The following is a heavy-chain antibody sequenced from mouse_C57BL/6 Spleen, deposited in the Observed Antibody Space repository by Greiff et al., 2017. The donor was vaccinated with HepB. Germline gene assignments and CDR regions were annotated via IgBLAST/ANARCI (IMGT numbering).Heavy chain of an antibody. CDR2: IDPENGDT. CDR3: TPLTGTTWFAY. D-gene: IGHD4-1*01. CDR1: GFNIKDDY. J-gene: IGHJ3*01. V-gene: IGHV14-4*01. Sequence: VQLKESGAELVRPGASVKLSCTASGFNIKDDYMHWVKQRPEQGLEWIGWIDPENGDTEYASKFQGKATITAATSSNTAYLQRSSLTSEDTAVYYCTPLTGTTWFAYWGQGTLVTVSA.